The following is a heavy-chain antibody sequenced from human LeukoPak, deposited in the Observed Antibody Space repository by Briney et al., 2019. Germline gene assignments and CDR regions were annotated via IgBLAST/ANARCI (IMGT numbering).Heavy chain of an antibody. D-gene: IGHD5-12*01. Sequence: GALRLSCAASGFTFSDYYMSWIRQAPGKGLEWVAFIRYDGGNKYYADSVKGRFTISRDNSKNTLFVQMNSLRAEDTAVYYCASNVDIVATMAPLRFDPWGQGTLVTVSS. CDR3: ASNVDIVATMAPLRFDP. V-gene: IGHV3-30*02. J-gene: IGHJ5*02. CDR2: IRYDGGNK. CDR1: GFTFSDYY.